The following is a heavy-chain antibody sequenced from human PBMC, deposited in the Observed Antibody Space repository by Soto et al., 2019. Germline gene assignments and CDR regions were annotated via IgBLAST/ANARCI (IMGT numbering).Heavy chain of an antibody. D-gene: IGHD2-21*02. CDR2: TGAFNGDP. CDR1: GYIFTSYG. Sequence: QGQLVQSGTEVKKPGASVKVSCKASGYIFTSYGITWVRQAPGQGLEWMGWTGAFNGDPKYAQKFQDRVTMTTNTTTNTAYMELRSLRSDDTAVYYCASVLRSVTADAFDIWGQGTMVTVSS. CDR3: ASVLRSVTADAFDI. V-gene: IGHV1-18*01. J-gene: IGHJ3*02.